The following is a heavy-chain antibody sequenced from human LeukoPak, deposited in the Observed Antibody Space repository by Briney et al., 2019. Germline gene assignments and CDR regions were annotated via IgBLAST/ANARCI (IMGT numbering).Heavy chain of an antibody. CDR3: ARQGPLWFGELLLNWFDP. D-gene: IGHD3-10*01. CDR2: IYHSGST. J-gene: IGHJ5*02. Sequence: SETLSLTCTVSGGSISSSSYYWGWIRQPPGKGLEWIGSIYHSGSTYYNPSLKSRVTISVDTSKNQFSLKLSSVTAADTAVYYCARQGPLWFGELLLNWFDPWGQGTLVTVSS. CDR1: GGSISSSSYY. V-gene: IGHV4-39*01.